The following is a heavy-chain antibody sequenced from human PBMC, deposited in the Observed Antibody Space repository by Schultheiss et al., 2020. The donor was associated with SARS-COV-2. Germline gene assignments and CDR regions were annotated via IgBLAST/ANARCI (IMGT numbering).Heavy chain of an antibody. Sequence: SGPTLVKPTQTLTLTCTFSGFSLSTSGVGVGWIRQPPGKALEWLTVIYWNGDKRYSPSLSSRLTVTKDTSKNQVVLTMTNMDPVDTATYYCAHEGRYPAVNDAFDIWGQGTMVTVSS. CDR3: AHEGRYPAVNDAFDI. J-gene: IGHJ3*02. CDR2: IYWNGDK. D-gene: IGHD3-16*02. V-gene: IGHV2-5*01. CDR1: GFSLSTSGVG.